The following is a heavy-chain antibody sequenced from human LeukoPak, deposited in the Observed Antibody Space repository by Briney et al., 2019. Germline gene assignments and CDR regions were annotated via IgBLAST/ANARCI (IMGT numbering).Heavy chain of an antibody. J-gene: IGHJ4*02. CDR2: ISANIGET. D-gene: IGHD2-2*01. CDR3: ARVPPSAHQLLSSDY. CDR1: GYTFTNYG. V-gene: IGHV1-18*04. Sequence: ASVMVSCTASGYTFTNYGISWVRQAPGQGLEWMAWISANIGETRYAQNLQGRVTMTTDTSTSTAYMELRSLRSDDTAVYYCARVPPSAHQLLSSDYWGQGTQVTVSS.